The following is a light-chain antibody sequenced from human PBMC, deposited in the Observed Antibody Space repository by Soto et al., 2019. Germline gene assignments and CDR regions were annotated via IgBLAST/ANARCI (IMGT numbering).Light chain of an antibody. CDR3: QQYVSSSRT. Sequence: EIVLTQSPDTLSLSPGERATLSCRASQSVSSYLAWYQQKPGQAPRLLIYGASSRATGIPDRFSGSGSGTDFSLTISRLEPEDFAVYYCQQYVSSSRTFGQGTKVEIK. CDR2: GAS. V-gene: IGKV3-20*01. J-gene: IGKJ1*01. CDR1: QSVSSY.